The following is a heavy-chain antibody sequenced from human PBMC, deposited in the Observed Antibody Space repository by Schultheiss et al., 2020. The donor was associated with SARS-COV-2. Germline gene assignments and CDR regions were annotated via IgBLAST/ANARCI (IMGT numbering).Heavy chain of an antibody. Sequence: SVKVSCKASGGTFSSYAISWVRQAPGQGLEWMGGIIPIFGTANYAQKFQGRVTITADKSTSTAYMELSSLRSEDTAVYYCASGYYDSSGYYHDAFDIWGQGTTVTVSS. CDR2: IIPIFGTA. CDR3: ASGYYDSSGYYHDAFDI. CDR1: GGTFSSYA. V-gene: IGHV1-69*06. J-gene: IGHJ3*02. D-gene: IGHD3-22*01.